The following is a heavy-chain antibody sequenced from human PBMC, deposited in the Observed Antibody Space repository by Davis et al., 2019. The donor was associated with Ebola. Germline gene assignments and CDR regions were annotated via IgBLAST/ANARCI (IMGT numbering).Heavy chain of an antibody. CDR2: IITNSGGT. CDR3: ARGDKYAMNV. Sequence: ASVKVSCKASGYTFTDSNLHWVRQAPGQGLEWMGRIITNSGGTNYAQKLQGRVTMTMDTSINTVYMELTRLRSDDTVVYYWARGDKYAMNVWGQGTTVTVSS. V-gene: IGHV1-2*05. J-gene: IGHJ6*02. CDR1: GYTFTDSN.